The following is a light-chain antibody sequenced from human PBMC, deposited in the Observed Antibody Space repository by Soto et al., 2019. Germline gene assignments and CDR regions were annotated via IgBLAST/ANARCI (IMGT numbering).Light chain of an antibody. V-gene: IGLV2-14*03. J-gene: IGLJ2*01. Sequence: QSALTQPASVSGSPGQSITISCTGTGSDVGGYNFVSWYQQHPGKAPKLMIYDVNIRPSGVSNRFSGSKSGNTASLTISGLQAEDEADYYCCSYASSSTRVIFGGGTKSPS. CDR1: GSDVGGYNF. CDR3: CSYASSSTRVI. CDR2: DVN.